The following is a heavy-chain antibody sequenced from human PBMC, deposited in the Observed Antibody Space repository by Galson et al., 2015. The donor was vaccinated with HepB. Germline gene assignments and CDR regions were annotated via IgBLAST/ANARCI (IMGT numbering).Heavy chain of an antibody. V-gene: IGHV4-34*01. Sequence: ETLSLTCAVYGGSFSGYYWSWIRQPPGKGLEWIGEINHSGSTNYNPSLKSRVTISVDTSKNQFSLKLSSVTAADTAVYYCARVRAYCFDYWGQGTLVTVSS. J-gene: IGHJ4*02. CDR2: INHSGST. CDR1: GGSFSGYY. CDR3: ARVRAYCFDY.